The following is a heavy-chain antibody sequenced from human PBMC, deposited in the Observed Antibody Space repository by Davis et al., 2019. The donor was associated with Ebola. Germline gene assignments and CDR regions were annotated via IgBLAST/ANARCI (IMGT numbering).Heavy chain of an antibody. V-gene: IGHV1-18*01. J-gene: IGHJ4*02. Sequence: ASVKVSCKASGYSFSHYGISWVRQAPGQGLEWMGWVSPYNGKTNYAQKLQGRVTMTTDTSTSTAYMELRSLRSDDTAVYYCARGTVTTGYFDYWGQGTLVTVSS. D-gene: IGHD4-17*01. CDR3: ARGTVTTGYFDY. CDR2: VSPYNGKT. CDR1: GYSFSHYG.